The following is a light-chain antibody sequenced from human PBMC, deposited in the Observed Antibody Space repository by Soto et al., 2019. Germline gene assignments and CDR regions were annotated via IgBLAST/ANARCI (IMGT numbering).Light chain of an antibody. Sequence: DIVMTQSPDSLAVSLGERATINCRSSQSILYSSNNQNYLSWYQQKPGQPPKLLIYWASTRESGVPDRFGGSGSGTDSTLTISSLQAEDVAVYYCQQYYSPPWTFGQGTKVEIK. V-gene: IGKV4-1*01. CDR3: QQYYSPPWT. CDR1: QSILYSSNNQNY. J-gene: IGKJ1*01. CDR2: WAS.